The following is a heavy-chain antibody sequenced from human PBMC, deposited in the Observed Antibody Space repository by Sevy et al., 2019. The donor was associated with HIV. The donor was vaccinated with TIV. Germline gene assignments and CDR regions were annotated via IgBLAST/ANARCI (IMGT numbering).Heavy chain of an antibody. D-gene: IGHD3-22*01. CDR2: IWYDGTKQ. Sequence: GESLKISCAASGFSFGTYAMHWVRQGPGKGLEWVAVIWYDGTKQYYADSVKGRLTLSADNAKNTVYVEMTSLRVEDTAIYHCAKEVGSSGSAGYLDYWGPGTLVTVSS. CDR3: AKEVGSSGSAGYLDY. V-gene: IGHV3-30*04. J-gene: IGHJ4*02. CDR1: GFSFGTYA.